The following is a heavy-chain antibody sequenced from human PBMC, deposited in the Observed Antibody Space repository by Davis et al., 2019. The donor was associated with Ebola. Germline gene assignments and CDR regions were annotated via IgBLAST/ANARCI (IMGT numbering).Heavy chain of an antibody. J-gene: IGHJ6*04. V-gene: IGHV4-59*01. D-gene: IGHD1-7*01. CDR2: IYDSGST. CDR1: GGSFSGYY. Sequence: MPSETLSLTCAVYGGSFSGYYWSWIRQPPAKGLEWIGYIYDSGSTNYNPSLKSRVTISVDTSKNQFSLKLNSVTTADTAVYYCASRGRVDNWNYSYYYYGMDVWGKGTTVTVSS. CDR3: ASRGRVDNWNYSYYYYGMDV.